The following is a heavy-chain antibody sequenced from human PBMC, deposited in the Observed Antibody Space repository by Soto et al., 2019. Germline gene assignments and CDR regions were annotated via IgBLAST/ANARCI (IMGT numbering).Heavy chain of an antibody. D-gene: IGHD3-22*01. CDR1: GGSISSSSYY. V-gene: IGHV4-39*07. CDR2: IYYSGST. J-gene: IGHJ4*02. CDR3: AREAYYYDSSGYYYPDY. Sequence: SETLSLTCTVSGGSISSSSYYWGWIRQPPGKGLEWIGSIYYSGSTYYNPSLKSRVTISVDTSKNQFSLKLSSVTAADTAVYYCAREAYYYDSSGYYYPDYWGQGTLVTVSS.